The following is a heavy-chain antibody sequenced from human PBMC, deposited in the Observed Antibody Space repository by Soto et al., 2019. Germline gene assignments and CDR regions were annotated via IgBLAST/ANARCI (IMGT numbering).Heavy chain of an antibody. CDR3: ARVRCSGGSCRDAYDI. CDR2: INSDGSST. V-gene: IGHV3-74*01. Sequence: EVQLVESGGGLVQPGGSQRLSCAASGFTFSTYWMHWVRQAPGKGLVWVSRINSDGSSTSYADSVKGRFTISRDNAKNTLYLQMNSLSAEDMPMYYCARVRCSGGSCRDAYDIWGQGTMVTVSS. D-gene: IGHD2-15*01. CDR1: GFTFSTYW. J-gene: IGHJ3*02.